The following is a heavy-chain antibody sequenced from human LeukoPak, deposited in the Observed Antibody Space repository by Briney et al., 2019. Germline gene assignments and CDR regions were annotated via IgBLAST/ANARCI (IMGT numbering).Heavy chain of an antibody. V-gene: IGHV4-61*02. Sequence: PSETLSLTCTVSGGSISSGSYYWSWIRQPAGKGLEWIGRIYTSGSTNYNPSLKSRVTISVDTSKNQFSLKLSSVTAADTAVYYCARDAFGIFGVDHNWFDPWGQGTLVTVSS. CDR2: IYTSGST. CDR3: ARDAFGIFGVDHNWFDP. D-gene: IGHD3-3*01. CDR1: GGSISSGSYY. J-gene: IGHJ5*02.